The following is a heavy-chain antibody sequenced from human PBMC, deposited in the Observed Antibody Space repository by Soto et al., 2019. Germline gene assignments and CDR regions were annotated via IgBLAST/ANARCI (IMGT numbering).Heavy chain of an antibody. CDR1: GFTFSSYA. Sequence: GGSLRLSCAASGFTFSSYAMNWVRQAPGKGLEWVSSIVNTGDTAFYAEYVTGRFTISRDNTKNTLFLQVNSLRAEDTAVYYCAKRHSSHYFDYWGQGTPVTVSS. D-gene: IGHD2-15*01. CDR2: IVNTGDTA. CDR3: AKRHSSHYFDY. V-gene: IGHV3-23*01. J-gene: IGHJ4*02.